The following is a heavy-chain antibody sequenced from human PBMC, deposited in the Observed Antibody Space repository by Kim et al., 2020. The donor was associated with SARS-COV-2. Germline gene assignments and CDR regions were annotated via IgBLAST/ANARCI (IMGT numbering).Heavy chain of an antibody. V-gene: IGHV3-21*06. CDR3: ARGWGLWTIKPD. J-gene: IGHJ4*02. Sequence: GGSLRLSCAVSGVSLNTCSLNWVRQAPGKGLEWVSFISSTGSYIYYADSVKGRFTISRDNAKNSLYLQMNSLRAEDTAVYYCARGWGLWTIKPDWGQGTLVTVSS. CDR2: ISSTGSYI. CDR1: GVSLNTCS. D-gene: IGHD3-10*01.